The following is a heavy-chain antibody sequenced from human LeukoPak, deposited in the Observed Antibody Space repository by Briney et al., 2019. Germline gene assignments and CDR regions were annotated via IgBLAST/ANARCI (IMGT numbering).Heavy chain of an antibody. CDR1: GFTFSNAW. J-gene: IGHJ5*02. D-gene: IGHD1-26*01. CDR3: TKSFERVGAIS. CDR2: IKSKTDGGTT. Sequence: GGSLRLSCAASGFTFSNAWMSWVRQAPGKGLELVGRIKSKTDGGTTDYAAPVKGRFTISRDDSKNTLYLQMNSLKTEDTAVYYCTKSFERVGAISWGQGTLVTVSS. V-gene: IGHV3-15*01.